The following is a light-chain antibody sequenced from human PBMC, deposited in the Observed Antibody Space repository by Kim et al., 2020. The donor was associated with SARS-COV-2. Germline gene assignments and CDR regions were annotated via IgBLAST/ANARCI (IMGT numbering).Light chain of an antibody. Sequence: QLLPSSCPGTSGVIWSFSLVSWYQQFPGEAPKLMIYEVSKRPSGVSPRFSGSKSGNTASLTISNLRAEDEADYYCCSHAGGGTMLFGGGTQLTVL. V-gene: IGLV2-23*02. CDR2: EVS. CDR1: SGVIWSFSL. J-gene: IGLJ2*01. CDR3: CSHAGGGTML.